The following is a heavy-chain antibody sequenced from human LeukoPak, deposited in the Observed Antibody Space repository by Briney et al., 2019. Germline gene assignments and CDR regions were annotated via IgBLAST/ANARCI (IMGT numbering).Heavy chain of an antibody. CDR2: ISYDGSNK. D-gene: IGHD5-24*01. Sequence: PGGSLRLSCAASGFTFSSYGMHWVRQAPGKGLEWVAVISYDGSNKYYADSVKDRFTISRDNSKNTLYLQMNSLRAEDTAVYYCAKEQMAYWGQGTLVTVSS. V-gene: IGHV3-30*18. CDR3: AKEQMAY. J-gene: IGHJ4*02. CDR1: GFTFSSYG.